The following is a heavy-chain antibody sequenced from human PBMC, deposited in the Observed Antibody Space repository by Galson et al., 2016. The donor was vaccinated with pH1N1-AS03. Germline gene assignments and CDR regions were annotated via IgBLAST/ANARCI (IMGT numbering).Heavy chain of an antibody. CDR3: ARGANDCSGYGCWFDP. J-gene: IGHJ5*02. CDR1: GFTFSTLT. Sequence: SLRLSCSASGFTFSTLTIDWVRQAPGKGLEWVSSISTSSLHKYYADSVTGRFTISRDNTKNSVYLQMNSLRAEDTAVYFCARGANDCSGYGCWFDPWGQGTLVIVSS. V-gene: IGHV3-21*01. CDR2: ISTSSLHK. D-gene: IGHD3-22*01.